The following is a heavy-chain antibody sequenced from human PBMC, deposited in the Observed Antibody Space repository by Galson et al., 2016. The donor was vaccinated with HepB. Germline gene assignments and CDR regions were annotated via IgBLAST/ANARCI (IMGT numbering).Heavy chain of an antibody. V-gene: IGHV3-23*01. CDR3: ARDVVQWELPNLYFYYYMDV. CDR1: GFSFSNYA. J-gene: IGHJ6*03. Sequence: SLRLSCAGSGFSFSNYAMSWVRQAPGKGLEWVSAISATGGNTHYAESVKGRFTISRDNSRNTLYLEMTTLRAEDTAVYYCARDVVQWELPNLYFYYYMDVWGKGTTVTVSS. D-gene: IGHD1-26*01. CDR2: ISATGGNT.